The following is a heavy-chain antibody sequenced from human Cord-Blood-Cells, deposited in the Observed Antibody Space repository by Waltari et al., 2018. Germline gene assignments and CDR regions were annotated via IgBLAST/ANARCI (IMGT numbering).Heavy chain of an antibody. J-gene: IGHJ3*02. CDR3: ARAGWYDAFDI. CDR1: GFTFSSYA. D-gene: IGHD6-19*01. Sequence: QVQLVESGGGVVQPGRSLRLSCAASGFTFSSYAMHWVRQAPGKGLEWVAVKSYDGRNKYYADSVKGRFTISRDNSKNTLYLQMNSLRAEDTAVYYCARAGWYDAFDIWGQGTMVTVSS. CDR2: KSYDGRNK. V-gene: IGHV3-30*04.